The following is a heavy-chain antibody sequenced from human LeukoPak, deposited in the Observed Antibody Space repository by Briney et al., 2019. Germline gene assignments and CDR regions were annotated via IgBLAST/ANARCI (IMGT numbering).Heavy chain of an antibody. V-gene: IGHV3-11*01. D-gene: IGHD3-22*01. CDR2: ISHSGSNL. CDR1: GFTFSDSF. Sequence: GGSLRLSCAASGFTFSDSFMNWIRQAPGKGLEWLSYISHSGSNLDYAESVRGRFTISRNNANHSLYLQINSLRAEDTAVYYCARGDSSGVPDYWGQGTLVTVSS. CDR3: ARGDSSGVPDY. J-gene: IGHJ4*02.